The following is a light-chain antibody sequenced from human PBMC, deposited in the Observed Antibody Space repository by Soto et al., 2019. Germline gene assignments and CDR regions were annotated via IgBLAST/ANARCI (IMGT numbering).Light chain of an antibody. CDR1: QSLLHVNGYSY. CDR3: MQALQTPPT. Sequence: ILVTKSPLSLPVTPGEPASISCRSNQSLLHVNGYSYLDWYLQKPGQSPQLLIYLGSNRASGVPDRFSGSGSGTEFTLTVTRVEAEDVGVYYCMQALQTPPTFGQGTKVEIK. J-gene: IGKJ1*01. V-gene: IGKV2-28*01. CDR2: LGS.